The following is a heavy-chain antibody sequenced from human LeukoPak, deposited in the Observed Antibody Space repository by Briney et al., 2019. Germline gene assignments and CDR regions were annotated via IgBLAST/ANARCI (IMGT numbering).Heavy chain of an antibody. V-gene: IGHV4-59*01. CDR3: ARDSRAYYDFWSGYHAFDI. D-gene: IGHD3-3*01. J-gene: IGHJ3*02. CDR2: IYYSGST. CDR1: GGSLRNYY. Sequence: SETLSLTCTVSGGSLRNYYWSWIRQPPGKGLEWIGYIYYSGSTNYNPSLKGRVTISVDTSKNQFSLKLSSVTAADTAVYYCARDSRAYYDFWSGYHAFDIWGQGTMVTVSS.